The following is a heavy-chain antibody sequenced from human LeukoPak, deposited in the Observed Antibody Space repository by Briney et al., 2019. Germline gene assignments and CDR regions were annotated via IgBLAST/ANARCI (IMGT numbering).Heavy chain of an antibody. Sequence: ASVKVSCKASGYTFSGHYMHWVRQAPGQGLEWMGWINPNTGGTNYAQKFQGGVTMTRDTSISTVYMELRRLRSDDTAVYYCARDMSDFLSAAYYFDYWGQGTLVTVSS. CDR2: INPNTGGT. CDR3: ARDMSDFLSAAYYFDY. CDR1: GYTFSGHY. J-gene: IGHJ4*02. V-gene: IGHV1-2*02. D-gene: IGHD3-3*01.